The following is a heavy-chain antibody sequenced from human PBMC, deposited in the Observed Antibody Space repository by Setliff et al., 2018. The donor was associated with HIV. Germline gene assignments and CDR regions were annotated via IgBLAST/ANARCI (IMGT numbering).Heavy chain of an antibody. J-gene: IGHJ4*02. Sequence: GGSLRLSCVVSGFTVSSNYMSWVRQAPGKGLEWVSVIYRDSATYYTDSVKGRFTISRDNSKNILYLQMNSLRDEDTAVYYCARGRIAYGDYFQWGQGALVTVSS. CDR2: IYRDSAT. D-gene: IGHD4-17*01. CDR3: ARGRIAYGDYFQ. CDR1: GFTVSSNY. V-gene: IGHV3-53*01.